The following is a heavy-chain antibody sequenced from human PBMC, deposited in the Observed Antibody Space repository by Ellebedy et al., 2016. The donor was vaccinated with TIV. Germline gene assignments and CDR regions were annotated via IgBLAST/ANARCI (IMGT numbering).Heavy chain of an antibody. CDR2: IDPADGRT. D-gene: IGHD3-22*01. CDR1: GYMFTDYY. J-gene: IGHJ4*02. Sequence: ASVKVSCXASGYMFTDYYIQWVREPPGRGLEWLGRIDPADGRTTYARNFEGRIAMTRDTSTSTVYMDLSGLRSEDTAVYYCARSHYVDGSGPSLPFEHWGQGTLVTVSS. CDR3: ARSHYVDGSGPSLPFEH. V-gene: IGHV1-46*03.